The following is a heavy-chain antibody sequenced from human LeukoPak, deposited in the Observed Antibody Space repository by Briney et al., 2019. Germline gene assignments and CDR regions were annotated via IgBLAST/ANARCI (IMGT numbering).Heavy chain of an antibody. CDR3: ARHGGTVTQSNYGMDV. Sequence: SETLSLTCTVSGGSISSYYWSWIRQPPGKGLEWIGYIYYSGSTNYNPSLKSRVTISVDTSKNQFSLKLSSVTAADTAVYYCARHGGTVTQSNYGMDVRGQGTTVTVSS. V-gene: IGHV4-59*08. J-gene: IGHJ6*02. D-gene: IGHD4-11*01. CDR1: GGSISSYY. CDR2: IYYSGST.